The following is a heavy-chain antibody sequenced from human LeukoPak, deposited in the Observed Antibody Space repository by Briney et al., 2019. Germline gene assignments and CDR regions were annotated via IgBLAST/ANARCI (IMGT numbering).Heavy chain of an antibody. CDR2: INTGSTYT. CDR3: ARSFDI. Sequence: PGGSLRLSCAASGFTFSDYYMTLIRQAPGKGLEWLSYINTGSTYTNYANSVKGRFTISRDNAKNSLYLQMNSLRAEDTAVYYCARSFDIWGQGTMVTVSS. J-gene: IGHJ3*02. CDR1: GFTFSDYY. V-gene: IGHV3-11*06.